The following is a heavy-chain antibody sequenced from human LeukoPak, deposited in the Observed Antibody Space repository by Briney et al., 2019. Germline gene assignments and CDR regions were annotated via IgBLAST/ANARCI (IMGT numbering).Heavy chain of an antibody. CDR3: AYTVTTYYYYYMDV. V-gene: IGHV1-69*06. CDR1: GGTFSSYA. Sequence: SVKVSCKASGGTFSSYAISWVRQAPGQGLEWMGGIIPIFGTANYAQKFQGRVTITANKSTSTAYMELSSLRSEDTAVYYCAYTVTTYYYYYMDVWGKGTTVTVSS. CDR2: IIPIFGTA. D-gene: IGHD4-17*01. J-gene: IGHJ6*03.